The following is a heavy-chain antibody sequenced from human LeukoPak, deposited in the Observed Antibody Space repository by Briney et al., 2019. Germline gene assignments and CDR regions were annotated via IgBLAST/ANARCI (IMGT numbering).Heavy chain of an antibody. CDR2: INHSGST. CDR1: GGSFSTYY. CDR3: ARGLPNYDFWSGYYRDLYYFDY. Sequence: SETLSLTCAVYGGSFSTYYWTWIRQPPGKGLEWIGEINHSGSTNYNPSLKSRVTISVDTSKNQFSLKLSSVTAADTAVYYCARGLPNYDFWSGYYRDLYYFDYWGQGTLVTVSS. J-gene: IGHJ4*02. D-gene: IGHD3-3*01. V-gene: IGHV4-34*01.